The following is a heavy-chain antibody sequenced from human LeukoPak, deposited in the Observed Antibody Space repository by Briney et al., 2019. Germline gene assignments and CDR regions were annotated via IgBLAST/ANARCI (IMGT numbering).Heavy chain of an antibody. CDR3: VRDGACSSTSCQNFDY. CDR1: GYTFTGYY. D-gene: IGHD2-2*01. Sequence: ASVKVSCKASGYTFTGYYIHWVRQAPGQGLEWMGWINPYSGATNYAQKFQGRVTMTSDASITTAYMELTRLRSGDTAVYYCVRDGACSSTSCQNFDYWGQGTLVTVPS. J-gene: IGHJ4*02. V-gene: IGHV1-2*02. CDR2: INPYSGAT.